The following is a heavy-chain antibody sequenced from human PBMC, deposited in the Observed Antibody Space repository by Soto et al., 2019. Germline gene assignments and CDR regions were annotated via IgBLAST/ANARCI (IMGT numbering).Heavy chain of an antibody. CDR1: GLTFSSYE. CDR3: ARDGRIRRPDRSFDL. D-gene: IGHD2-15*01. V-gene: IGHV3-48*03. CDR2: VSRSGSTI. Sequence: PGGSLRLSCAASGLTFSSYEMNWVRQAPGKGLEWVSYVSRSGSTIYYADSVKGRVTISRDNAKNSLYLQMNSLRAEDTAVYYCARDGRIRRPDRSFDLWGRGTLVTVSS. J-gene: IGHJ2*01.